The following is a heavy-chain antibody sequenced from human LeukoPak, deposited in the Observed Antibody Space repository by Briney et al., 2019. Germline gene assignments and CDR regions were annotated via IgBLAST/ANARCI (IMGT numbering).Heavy chain of an antibody. CDR2: INPKSGDT. V-gene: IGHV1-2*02. CDR3: ARNGDYFRTTDY. J-gene: IGHJ4*02. Sequence: ASVKVSCKASGYTFSDYFLHWVRQAPGQGPEWMGWINPKSGDTTSAHKFQGRVTMTRDTSINTAFMELSGLRSDDTAVYYCARNGDYFRTTDYWSQGTLVIVSS. D-gene: IGHD4-17*01. CDR1: GYTFSDYF.